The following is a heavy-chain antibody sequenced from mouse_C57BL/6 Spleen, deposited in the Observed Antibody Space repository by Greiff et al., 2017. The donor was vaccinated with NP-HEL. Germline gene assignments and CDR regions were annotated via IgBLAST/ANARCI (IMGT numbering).Heavy chain of an antibody. CDR2: IDPSDSYT. CDR3: ARGNLRAWFAY. V-gene: IGHV1-69*01. D-gene: IGHD1-1*01. J-gene: IGHJ3*01. Sequence: QVQLQQPGAELVMPGASVKLSCRASGYTFTSYWMHWVKQRPGPGLGWIGEIDPSDSYTNYNQKFKGKSPLPVDKSSSTAYMQLSSLTSEDSAVYYCARGNLRAWFAYWGQGTLVTVSA. CDR1: GYTFTSYW.